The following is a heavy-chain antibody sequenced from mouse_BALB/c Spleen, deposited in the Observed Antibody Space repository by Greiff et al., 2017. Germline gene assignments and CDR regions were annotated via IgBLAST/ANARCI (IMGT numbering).Heavy chain of an antibody. CDR3: ARGLITSTY. CDR1: GFTFSSYA. Sequence: EVQRVESGGGLVKPGGSLKLSCAASGFTFSSYAMSWVRQTPEKRLEWVASISSGGSTYYPDSVKGRFTISRDNARNILYLQMSSLRSEDTAMYYCARGLITSTYWGQGTSVTVSS. CDR2: ISSGGST. V-gene: IGHV5-6-5*01. J-gene: IGHJ4*01. D-gene: IGHD1-1*01.